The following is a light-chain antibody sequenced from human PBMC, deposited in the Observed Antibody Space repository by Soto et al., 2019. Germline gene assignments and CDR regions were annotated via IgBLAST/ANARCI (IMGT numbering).Light chain of an antibody. V-gene: IGLV1-47*01. J-gene: IGLJ2*01. Sequence: QSVLTQPPSASGTPGQRVTISCSGSSSNIGSNYVYWYQQLPGTAPKLLIYRNNQRPSGVPDRFSGSKSGTSASLAISGLLPADDDADYCAAWEDDLMGDVVFGGGTKLTVL. CDR3: AAWEDDLMGDVV. CDR2: RNN. CDR1: SSNIGSNY.